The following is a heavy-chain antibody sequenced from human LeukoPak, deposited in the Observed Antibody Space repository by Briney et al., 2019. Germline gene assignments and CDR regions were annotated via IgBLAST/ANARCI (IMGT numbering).Heavy chain of an antibody. D-gene: IGHD5-18*01. Sequence: ASVKVSCKASGYTFTSYGISWVRQAPGQGLEWMGWISAYNGNTNYAQKLQGRVTMTTDTSTSTAYMELRSLRSDDTAVYYCARAPTASGYSYGGDYWGQGTLVTVSS. CDR1: GYTFTSYG. CDR2: ISAYNGNT. J-gene: IGHJ4*02. CDR3: ARAPTASGYSYGGDY. V-gene: IGHV1-18*01.